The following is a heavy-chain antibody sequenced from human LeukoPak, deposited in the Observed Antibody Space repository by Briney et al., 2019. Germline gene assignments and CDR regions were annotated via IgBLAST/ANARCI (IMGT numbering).Heavy chain of an antibody. CDR1: GFTFSTFA. CDR2: ISDSGGSR. D-gene: IGHD2-2*02. CDR3: AKDRKDIVVVPAAIAPAYYYYMDV. Sequence: PGGSLRLSCAASGFTFSTFAMNWVRQAPGKGLEWVSAISDSGGSRYYADSVKGRFTISRDNSKNTLYLQMNSLRAEDTAVYYCAKDRKDIVVVPAAIAPAYYYYMDVWGKGTTVTVSS. J-gene: IGHJ6*03. V-gene: IGHV3-23*01.